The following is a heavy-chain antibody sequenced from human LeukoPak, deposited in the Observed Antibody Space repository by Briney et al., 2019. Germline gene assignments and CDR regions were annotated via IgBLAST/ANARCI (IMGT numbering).Heavy chain of an antibody. D-gene: IGHD3-10*01. Sequence: ASVKVSCKASGYSFTSYGISWVRQAPGQGLEWMGWISAYNGNTNYAQKLQGRVTMTTDTSTRTVYMELRSLRSDDTAVYYCARDRRHGSGTKYYYYGMDVSGQGTTVTV. CDR3: ARDRRHGSGTKYYYYGMDV. V-gene: IGHV1-18*01. CDR1: GYSFTSYG. J-gene: IGHJ6*02. CDR2: ISAYNGNT.